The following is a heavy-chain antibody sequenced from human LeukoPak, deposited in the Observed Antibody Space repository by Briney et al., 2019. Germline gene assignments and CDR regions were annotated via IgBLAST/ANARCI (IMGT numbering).Heavy chain of an antibody. Sequence: GGSLRLSCAASGFTFSSYGMHWVRQAPGKGLEWVAVISYDGSNKYYADSVKGRFTISRDNPKNTLYLQMNSLRAEDTAVYYCAHLGYSSSLDWFDPWGQGTLVTVSS. CDR2: ISYDGSNK. CDR1: GFTFSSYG. V-gene: IGHV3-30*03. D-gene: IGHD6-13*01. CDR3: AHLGYSSSLDWFDP. J-gene: IGHJ5*02.